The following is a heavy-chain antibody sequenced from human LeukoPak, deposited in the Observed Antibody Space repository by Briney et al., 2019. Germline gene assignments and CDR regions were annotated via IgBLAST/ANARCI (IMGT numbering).Heavy chain of an antibody. CDR2: ISSRGNTI. Sequence: QAGGSLRLSCAASGFTFSSYEMSWVRQAPGKGLEWVSYISSRGNTIYYADSVKGRFTISRDNAKNSLYLQMNTLRVEDTAVYYCARGGVTWFELNWFDPWGQGTLVTVSS. CDR3: ARGGVTWFELNWFDP. CDR1: GFTFSSYE. J-gene: IGHJ5*02. D-gene: IGHD3-10*01. V-gene: IGHV3-48*03.